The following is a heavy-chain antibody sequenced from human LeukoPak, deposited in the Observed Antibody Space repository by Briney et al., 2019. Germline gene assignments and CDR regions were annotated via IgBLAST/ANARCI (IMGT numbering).Heavy chain of an antibody. Sequence: PGGSLRLSCAASGFTFSDYYMSWIRQAPGKGLEWVLYISSSGSTIYYADSVKGRFTISRDNSKNTLYLQMNSLRAEDTAVYYCARDLDGDYYYYYGMDIWGQGTTVTVSS. D-gene: IGHD4-17*01. CDR2: ISSSGSTI. V-gene: IGHV3-11*04. J-gene: IGHJ6*02. CDR3: ARDLDGDYYYYYGMDI. CDR1: GFTFSDYY.